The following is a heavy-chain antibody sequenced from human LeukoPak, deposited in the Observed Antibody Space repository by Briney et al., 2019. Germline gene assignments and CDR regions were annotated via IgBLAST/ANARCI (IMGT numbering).Heavy chain of an antibody. J-gene: IGHJ5*02. V-gene: IGHV3-33*01. D-gene: IGHD1-7*01. CDR1: GFSLSAYG. Sequence: GGSLRLSCAACGFSLSAYGVHWVRQAPGKGLEWVAVIWYDGTSKDYADSVKGRFTFSRDNSKNTLYLQMNSLTVEDTAVYYCARSGQSRYNWNYGLVSFDPWGQGTLVTVSS. CDR3: ARSGQSRYNWNYGLVSFDP. CDR2: IWYDGTSK.